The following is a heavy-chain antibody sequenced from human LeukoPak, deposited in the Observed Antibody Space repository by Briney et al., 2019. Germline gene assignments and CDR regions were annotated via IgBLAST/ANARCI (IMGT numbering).Heavy chain of an antibody. D-gene: IGHD5-18*01. V-gene: IGHV1-46*01. CDR3: ARGRGYSYGPYYMDV. CDR1: GYTFTSYY. CDR2: INPSGGST. J-gene: IGHJ6*03. Sequence: ASVKVSCKASGYTFTSYYMHWVRQAPGQGLEWMGIINPSGGSTSYAQKFQGRVTMTRDMSTSTDYMELSSLRSEDTAVYYCARGRGYSYGPYYMDVWGKGTTVTISS.